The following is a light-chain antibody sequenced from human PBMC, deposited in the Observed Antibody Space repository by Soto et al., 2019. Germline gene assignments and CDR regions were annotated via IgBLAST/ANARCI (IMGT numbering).Light chain of an antibody. CDR2: AVT. J-gene: IGLJ2*01. V-gene: IGLV2-14*01. Sequence: QSALTQPASVSGSPGQSITISCTGTSSDVGGYNYVSWYQQHPGKVPKLMIYAVTDRPSGVADRFSGSKSGDTASLTISGLQAEDEAHYYCSSFTSSTTLLFGGGTKLTVL. CDR1: SSDVGGYNY. CDR3: SSFTSSTTLL.